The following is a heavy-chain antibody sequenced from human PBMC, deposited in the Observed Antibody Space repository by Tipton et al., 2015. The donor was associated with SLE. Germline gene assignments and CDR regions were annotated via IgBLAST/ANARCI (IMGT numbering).Heavy chain of an antibody. V-gene: IGHV4-34*01. CDR3: ARDDDFWSGCFFDY. D-gene: IGHD3-3*01. J-gene: IGHJ4*02. Sequence: LRLSCAVYGGSFSGYYWSWIRQPPGKGLEWIGEINHSGSTNYIPSLKSRVTISVDTSKNQFSLKLSSVTAADTAVYYCARDDDFWSGCFFDYWGQGTLVTVSS. CDR2: INHSGST. CDR1: GGSFSGYY.